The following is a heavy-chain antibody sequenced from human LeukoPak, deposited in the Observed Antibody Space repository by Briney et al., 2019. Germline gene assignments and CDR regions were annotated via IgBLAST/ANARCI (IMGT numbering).Heavy chain of an antibody. Sequence: SETLSLTCAVSGDSITRGGYSWSWIRQPPGKGLEWIGYIYHGGSAYYNPSLKGRLTISVDTSNNQLSLRLSSVTAADTAVYYCARVLTGYLRKWFDPWGQGTLVTVSS. D-gene: IGHD3-9*01. CDR3: ARVLTGYLRKWFDP. CDR2: IYHGGSA. CDR1: GDSITRGGYS. V-gene: IGHV4-30-2*01. J-gene: IGHJ5*02.